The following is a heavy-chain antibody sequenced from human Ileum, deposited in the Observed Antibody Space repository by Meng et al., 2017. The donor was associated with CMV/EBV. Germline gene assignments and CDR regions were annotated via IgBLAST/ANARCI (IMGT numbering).Heavy chain of an antibody. D-gene: IGHD6-13*01. CDR2: IYPNDSDT. Sequence: GESLKISCKGSGYSFTNYWIGWVRQMPGKGLEWMGIIYPNDSDTIYSPSFQGRVTMSADKSINTAYLQWNSLKASDTAVYYCARLLRYRSGWYAGFFDYWGQGTLVTVSS. CDR1: GYSFTNYW. V-gene: IGHV5-51*01. CDR3: ARLLRYRSGWYAGFFDY. J-gene: IGHJ4*02.